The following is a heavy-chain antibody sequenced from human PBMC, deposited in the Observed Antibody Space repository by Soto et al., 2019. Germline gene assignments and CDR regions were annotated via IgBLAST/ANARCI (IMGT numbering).Heavy chain of an antibody. V-gene: IGHV3-9*01. CDR1: GFTFEDSV. D-gene: IGHD3-22*01. CDR3: ARVYYDMFIDY. J-gene: IGHJ4*02. CDR2: ISWNSDVK. Sequence: PGGSLRLSCLVSGFTFEDSVMHWVRQVPGKGLEWVSGISWNSDVKGYADSVRGRFTISRDNAKNSLYLQMNSLRAEDTAVYYCARVYYDMFIDYWGQGTLVTVSS.